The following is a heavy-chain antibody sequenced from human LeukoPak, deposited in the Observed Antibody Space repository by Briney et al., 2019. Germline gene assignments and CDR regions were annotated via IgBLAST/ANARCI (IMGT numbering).Heavy chain of an antibody. CDR2: ISGSGGST. V-gene: IGHV3-23*01. CDR1: GFTFSSYA. D-gene: IGHD4-23*01. J-gene: IGHJ4*02. Sequence: GGSLRLSCAASGFTFSSYAMSWVRQAPGKGLEWVSGISGSGGSTYYANSVKGRFTISRDNSKNTLSLQMNSLRAEDTAVYYCAKGYGGTPIPFDYWGQGTLVTVSS. CDR3: AKGYGGTPIPFDY.